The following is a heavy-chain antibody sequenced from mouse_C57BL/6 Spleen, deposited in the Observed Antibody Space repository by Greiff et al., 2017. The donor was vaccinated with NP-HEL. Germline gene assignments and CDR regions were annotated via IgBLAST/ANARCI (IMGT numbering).Heavy chain of an antibody. CDR3: ARRVLRRAMDY. J-gene: IGHJ4*01. D-gene: IGHD1-1*01. Sequence: VQLQQSGPELVKPGASVKISCKASGYTFTDYYMNWVKQSHGKSLEWIGDINPNNGGTSYNQKFKGKATLTVDKSSSTAYMELRSLTSEDSAVYYCARRVLRRAMDYWGQGTSVTVSS. V-gene: IGHV1-26*01. CDR1: GYTFTDYY. CDR2: INPNNGGT.